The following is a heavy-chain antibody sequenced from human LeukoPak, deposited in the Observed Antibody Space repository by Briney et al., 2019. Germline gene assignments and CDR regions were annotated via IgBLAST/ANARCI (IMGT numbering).Heavy chain of an antibody. J-gene: IGHJ4*02. CDR3: ARDKVQLDRRYYFEY. V-gene: IGHV1-46*01. D-gene: IGHD1-1*01. CDR2: INPSGGST. CDR1: GYTFSSYY. Sequence: ASVKVSCKASGYTFSSYYMHWVRQAPGQGLEWMGIINPSGGSTSYAEKFQGRVTVTRDTSTSIVYMELSSLRSEDTAVYYCARDKVQLDRRYYFEYWGQGTLVTVSS.